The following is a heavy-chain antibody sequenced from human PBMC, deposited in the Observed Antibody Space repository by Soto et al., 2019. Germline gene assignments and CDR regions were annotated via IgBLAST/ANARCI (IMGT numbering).Heavy chain of an antibody. V-gene: IGHV4-34*01. Sequence: SETLSLTCAVYGGSFSGYYWSWIRQPPGKGLEWIGEINHSGSTNYNPSLKSRVTISVDTSKNQFFLKLTSVTAADTAVYYCARDKITGLFDYWGQGTLVTVSS. CDR2: INHSGST. D-gene: IGHD2-8*02. CDR1: GGSFSGYY. J-gene: IGHJ4*02. CDR3: ARDKITGLFDY.